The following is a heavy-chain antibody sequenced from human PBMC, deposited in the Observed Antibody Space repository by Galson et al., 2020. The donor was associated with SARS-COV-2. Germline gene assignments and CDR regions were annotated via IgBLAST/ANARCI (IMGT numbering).Heavy chain of an antibody. D-gene: IGHD6-6*01. V-gene: IGHV3-23*01. J-gene: IGHJ4*02. CDR1: GFTFSSYA. CDR3: AKLIGARPTSSDF. CDR2: ISGSGSTI. Sequence: GGSLKLSCAASGFTFSSYAMSWVRQAPGKGLEWISVISGSGSTIKYADSVRGRMTISRDNSKTTLYLQMSSLRVEDTAVYYCAKLIGARPTSSDFWGPGTLVAVSS.